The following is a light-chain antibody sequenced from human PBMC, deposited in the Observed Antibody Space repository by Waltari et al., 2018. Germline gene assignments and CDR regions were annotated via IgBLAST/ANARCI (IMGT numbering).Light chain of an antibody. J-gene: IGKJ1*01. CDR2: EVT. CDR3: MQSIMFPWT. CDR1: QSLLHSTGKTY. V-gene: IGKV2D-29*01. Sequence: MTKTPLSLSVTLGQPASISCKSSQSLLHSTGKTYLSWYVQKPGQPPQLLISEVTNRFSGVPDRFSGSGSGTDFTLKISGVEADDLGVYYCMQSIMFPWTFGQGTKVEIK.